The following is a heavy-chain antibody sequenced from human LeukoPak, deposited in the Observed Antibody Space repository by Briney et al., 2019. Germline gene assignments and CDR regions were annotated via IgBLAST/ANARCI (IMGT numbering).Heavy chain of an antibody. V-gene: IGHV4-38-2*01. J-gene: IGHJ4*02. D-gene: IGHD3-3*01. CDR1: GYSISSGYY. CDR2: IYHSGST. Sequence: SETLSLTCAVSGYSISSGYYWGWIRQPPGKGLEWIGSIYHSGSTYYNPSLKSRVTISVDTSKNQFSLKLSSVTAANTAVYYCARHNRPATDDFWSGYYFRILSPFDYWGQGTLVTVSS. CDR3: ARHNRPATDDFWSGYYFRILSPFDY.